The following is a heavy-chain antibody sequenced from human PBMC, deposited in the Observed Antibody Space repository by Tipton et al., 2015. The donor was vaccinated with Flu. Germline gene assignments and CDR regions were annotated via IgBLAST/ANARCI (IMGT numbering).Heavy chain of an antibody. CDR3: ARMEWTVTTPRYFDL. CDR1: GFTFSDYY. D-gene: IGHD4-17*01. J-gene: IGHJ2*01. CDR2: IYYIGST. V-gene: IGHV4-31*02. Sequence: LRLSCAASGFTFSDYYMSWIRQLPGKGLEWIGHIYYIGSTNYNPSLKSRVTISVDTSKNQFSLKLSSVTAADTAVYYCARMEWTVTTPRYFDLWGRGTLVTVSS.